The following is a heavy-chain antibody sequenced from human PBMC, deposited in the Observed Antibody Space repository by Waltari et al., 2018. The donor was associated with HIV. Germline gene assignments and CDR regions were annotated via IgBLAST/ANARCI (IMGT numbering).Heavy chain of an antibody. J-gene: IGHJ6*02. Sequence: EVQLVESGGGLVQPGGSLRLSCAASGFTFYRYWMHWVRQAPGKGLVWVSRINNVGRSTNYADSVKGRFTISRDNAKNTLYLQMNSLRVEDTAVYYCARVQQDMAHYYGLDVWGQGTTVIVSS. V-gene: IGHV3-74*01. D-gene: IGHD6-13*01. CDR2: INNVGRST. CDR3: ARVQQDMAHYYGLDV. CDR1: GFTFYRYW.